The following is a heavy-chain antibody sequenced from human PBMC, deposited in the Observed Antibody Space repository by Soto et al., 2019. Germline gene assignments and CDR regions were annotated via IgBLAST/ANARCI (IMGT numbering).Heavy chain of an antibody. CDR1: GYSFTSYW. CDR3: ARHPRGGYFIPWFDS. Sequence: GESLKISCNGSGYSFTSYWIGWVRQMPGKGLEWMGIIYPGDSDTRYSPSFQGQVPISADKSITTAYLQRSSLKASDTAMYYCARHPRGGYFIPWFDSWGQGTLVTVSS. J-gene: IGHJ5*01. CDR2: IYPGDSDT. V-gene: IGHV5-51*01. D-gene: IGHD3-22*01.